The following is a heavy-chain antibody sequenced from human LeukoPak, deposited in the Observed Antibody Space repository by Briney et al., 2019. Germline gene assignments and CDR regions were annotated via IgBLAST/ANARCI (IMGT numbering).Heavy chain of an antibody. J-gene: IGHJ3*02. CDR3: VRDRVLGAFDI. CDR1: GGSISSYS. V-gene: IGHV4-59*01. Sequence: PSETLSLTCTVSGGSISSYSWTWIRQPPGKGLEWIGFIYYSGSTNYNPSLKSRVTRSVDTSKNQFSLKLSSVTAADTAVYYCVRDRVLGAFDIWGQGTMVTVSS. CDR2: IYYSGST. D-gene: IGHD3-16*01.